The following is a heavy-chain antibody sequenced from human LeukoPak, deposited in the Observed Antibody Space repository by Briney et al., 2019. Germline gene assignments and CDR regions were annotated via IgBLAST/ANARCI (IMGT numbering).Heavy chain of an antibody. V-gene: IGHV1-3*01. D-gene: IGHD1-26*01. CDR3: ARVVTRLREGDYYYAMDV. J-gene: IGHJ6*02. CDR2: INAGNGNT. CDR1: GGTFSKYA. Sequence: GASVKVSCKASGGTFSKYAFSWVRQAPGQRLEWMGWINAGNGNTECSQNFQGRLTVTRDTSANTAHMELSSLRSEDTAVYYCARVVTRLREGDYYYAMDVWGQGTTVTVSS.